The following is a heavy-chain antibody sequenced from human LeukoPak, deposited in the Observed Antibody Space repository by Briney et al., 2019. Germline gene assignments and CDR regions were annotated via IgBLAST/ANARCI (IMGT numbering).Heavy chain of an antibody. D-gene: IGHD2-2*01. V-gene: IGHV3-21*01. J-gene: IGHJ3*02. CDR1: GFTFSSYS. Sequence: GGSLRLSCAASGFTFSSYSMNWVRQAPGKGLEWVSSISSSSSYIYYADSVKGRFTISRDNAKNPLYLQMNSLRAEDTAVYYCARLGGVDCSSTSCYSAAFDIWGQGTMVTVSS. CDR3: ARLGGVDCSSTSCYSAAFDI. CDR2: ISSSSSYI.